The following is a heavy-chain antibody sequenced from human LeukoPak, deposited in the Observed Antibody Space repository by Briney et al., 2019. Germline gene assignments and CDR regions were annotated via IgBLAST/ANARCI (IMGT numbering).Heavy chain of an antibody. CDR1: GGSISGSSYF. CDR2: IYYSGNT. CDR3: ARLKEGIDY. D-gene: IGHD3-10*01. Sequence: SETLSLTCAVSGGSISGSSYFWGWIRQPPGKGLEWIGSIYYSGNTYYNPSLKSRVTISVDTSKNQFSLKLSSVTAADTAVYYCARLKEGIDYWGQGTLVTVSA. J-gene: IGHJ4*02. V-gene: IGHV4-39*01.